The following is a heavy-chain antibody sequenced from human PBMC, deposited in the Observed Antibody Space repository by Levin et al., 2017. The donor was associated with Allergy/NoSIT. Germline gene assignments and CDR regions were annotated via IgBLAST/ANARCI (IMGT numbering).Heavy chain of an antibody. D-gene: IGHD1-26*01. Sequence: PGGSLRLSCTTSGFTFGDSAIIWFRQAPGKGLEWVSFIRSKAYGATTEYAPSVKGRFAISRDDFKSIAYLQMDSLKTEDTAIYFCSRICNTHLGGIYYYYMDVWGKGTTVTVSS. V-gene: IGHV3-49*03. CDR1: GFTFGDSA. J-gene: IGHJ6*03. CDR3: SRICNTHLGGIYYYYMDV. CDR2: IRSKAYGATT.